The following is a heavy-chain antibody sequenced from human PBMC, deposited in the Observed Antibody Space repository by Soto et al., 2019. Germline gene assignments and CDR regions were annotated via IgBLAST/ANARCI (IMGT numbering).Heavy chain of an antibody. CDR2: IIPILGIA. V-gene: IGHV1-69*02. CDR1: GGTFSSYT. Sequence: QVQLVQSGAEVKKPGSSVKVSCKASGGTFSSYTVSWVRQAPGQGLEWMGRIIPILGIANYPQKFQGRVTITADKSPGTAYMERSSLRFEDTAVYYCANPPRHWGQGTLVTVSS. J-gene: IGHJ4*02. CDR3: ANPPRH.